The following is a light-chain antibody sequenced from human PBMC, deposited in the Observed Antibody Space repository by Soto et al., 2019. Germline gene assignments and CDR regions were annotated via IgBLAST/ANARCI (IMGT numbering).Light chain of an antibody. Sequence: QSVLTQPPSVSGTPGQRVTLFCSGRSSNIGSHYVYWYQQLPGRAPKNFIFKSDQRPSGVPDRFSGSKSGTTASVAISGLRSEDEASYYCPSWDNDLTAWVFGGGTKLTVL. CDR3: PSWDNDLTAWV. CDR2: KSD. V-gene: IGLV1-47*01. CDR1: SSNIGSHY. J-gene: IGLJ3*02.